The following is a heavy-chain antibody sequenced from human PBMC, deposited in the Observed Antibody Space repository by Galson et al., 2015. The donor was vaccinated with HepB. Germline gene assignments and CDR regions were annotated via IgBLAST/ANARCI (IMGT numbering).Heavy chain of an antibody. V-gene: IGHV1-8*01. CDR2: MNPNSGNT. CDR3: ARDGCSASSCYGGNYYYYMDV. D-gene: IGHD2-2*01. Sequence: SVKVSCKASGYTFTSYDINWVRQATGQGLEWMGWMNPNSGNTGYAQKFQGRVTVTADESTSTAYMGLSSLRSEDTAVYYCARDGCSASSCYGGNYYYYMDVWGKGTTVTVSS. J-gene: IGHJ6*03. CDR1: GYTFTSYD.